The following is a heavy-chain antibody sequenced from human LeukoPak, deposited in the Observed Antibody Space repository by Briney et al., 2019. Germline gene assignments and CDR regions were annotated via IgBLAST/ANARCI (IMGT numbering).Heavy chain of an antibody. V-gene: IGHV3-48*03. CDR2: ISSGGSTI. D-gene: IGHD6-19*01. CDR3: ARDHEYSTGWYFDY. J-gene: IGHJ4*02. Sequence: GGSLRLSCAASGLTFSSYEMNWVRQAPGKGLEWISYISSGGSTIYYADSVKDRFTNSRDNAKNSLFLQMNSLRAEDTALYFCARDHEYSTGWYFDYWGQGTLVTVSS. CDR1: GLTFSSYE.